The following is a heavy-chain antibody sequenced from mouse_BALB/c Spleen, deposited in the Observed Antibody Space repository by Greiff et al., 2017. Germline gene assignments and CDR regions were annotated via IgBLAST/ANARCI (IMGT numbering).Heavy chain of an antibody. D-gene: IGHD1-1*01. CDR1: GFTFSSFG. CDR3: ARSNYGSSHYYAMDY. Sequence: EVQLVESGGGLVQPGGSRKLSCAASGFTFSSFGMHWVRQAPEKGLEWVAYISSGSSTIYYADTVKGRFTISRDNPKNTLFLQMTSLRSEDTAMYYCARSNYGSSHYYAMDYWGQGTSVTVSS. CDR2: ISSGSSTI. J-gene: IGHJ4*01. V-gene: IGHV5-17*02.